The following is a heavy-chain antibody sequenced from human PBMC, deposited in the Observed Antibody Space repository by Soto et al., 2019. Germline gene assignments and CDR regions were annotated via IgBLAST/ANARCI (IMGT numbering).Heavy chain of an antibody. V-gene: IGHV3-30*18. Sequence: LRLSCAASGFTFSSYGMHWVRQAPGKGLEWVAVISYDGSNKYYADSVKGRFTISRDNSKNTLYLQMNSLRAEDTAVYYCAKGRKWIQLWLDVDYWGQGTLVTVSS. CDR2: ISYDGSNK. CDR1: GFTFSSYG. D-gene: IGHD5-18*01. CDR3: AKGRKWIQLWLDVDY. J-gene: IGHJ4*02.